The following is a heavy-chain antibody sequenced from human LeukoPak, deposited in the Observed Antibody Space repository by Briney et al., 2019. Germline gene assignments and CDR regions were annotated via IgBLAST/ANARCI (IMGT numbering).Heavy chain of an antibody. CDR2: IYYSGST. V-gene: IGHV4-59*08. D-gene: IGHD5-18*01. Sequence: SETLSLTCTVSGGSISSYYWSWIRQPPGKGLEWIGYIYYSGSTNYNPSLKSRVTISVDTSKNQFSLKLSSVTAADTAVYYCARLTASFAYWGQGTLVTVSS. CDR1: GGSISSYY. CDR3: ARLTASFAY. J-gene: IGHJ4*02.